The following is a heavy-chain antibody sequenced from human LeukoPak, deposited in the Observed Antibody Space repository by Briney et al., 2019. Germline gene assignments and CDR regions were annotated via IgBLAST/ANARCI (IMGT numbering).Heavy chain of an antibody. CDR1: GYPFSNYD. J-gene: IGHJ4*02. CDR2: MNPNSGNT. Sequence: ASVKVSCKASGYPFSNYDINWVRQATGQGLEWMGWMNPNSGNTGYAQKFQGRVTMTRNTSISTAYMELSSLRSEDTAVYYCARAGGYCGRISCPYYFDYWGQGSLVAVSS. CDR3: ARAGGYCGRISCPYYFDY. V-gene: IGHV1-8*01. D-gene: IGHD2-15*01.